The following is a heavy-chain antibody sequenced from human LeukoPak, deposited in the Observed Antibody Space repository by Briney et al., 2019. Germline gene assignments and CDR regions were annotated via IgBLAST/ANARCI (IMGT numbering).Heavy chain of an antibody. CDR3: ARGAYCSSTSCYIRTDWFDH. J-gene: IGHJ5*02. V-gene: IGHV4-59*11. Sequence: PSETLSLTWTVSVGSISSHYWSWIRQPPGKGLEWIGYVYYSGSTNYNPSLKSRVTISVDASKNQFSLKLSYVTAADTAVSYCARGAYCSSTSCYIRTDWFDHWGQGTLVTVSS. CDR1: VGSISSHY. D-gene: IGHD2-2*02. CDR2: VYYSGST.